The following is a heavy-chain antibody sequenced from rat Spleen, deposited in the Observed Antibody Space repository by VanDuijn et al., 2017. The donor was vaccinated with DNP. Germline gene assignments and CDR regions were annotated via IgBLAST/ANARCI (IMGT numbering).Heavy chain of an antibody. CDR2: MWSGGST. V-gene: IGHV2-45*01. CDR1: GFSLTSYN. CDR3: TRTGSYKSGYYLDY. Sequence: QVQLKESGPGLVQPSETLSLPCTVSGFSLTSYNVHWVRQPPGKGLEWMGVMWSGGSTDYNSALKSRLSISRDTSKSQVFLKMNSLQTEDTAIYFCTRTGSYKSGYYLDYWGQGVMVTVSS. J-gene: IGHJ2*01. D-gene: IGHD4-3*01.